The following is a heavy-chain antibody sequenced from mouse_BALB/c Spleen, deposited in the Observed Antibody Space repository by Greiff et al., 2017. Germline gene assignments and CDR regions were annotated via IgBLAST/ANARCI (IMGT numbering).Heavy chain of an antibody. CDR2: IRNKANGYTT. V-gene: IGHV7-3*02. CDR1: GFTFTDYY. Sequence: DVHLVESGGGLVQPGGSLRLSCATSGFTFTDYYMSWVRQPPGKALEWLGFIRNKANGYTTEYSASVKGRFTISRDNSQSILYLQMNTLRAEDSATYYCARDIDGYYAWFAYWGQGTLVTVSA. J-gene: IGHJ3*01. D-gene: IGHD2-3*01. CDR3: ARDIDGYYAWFAY.